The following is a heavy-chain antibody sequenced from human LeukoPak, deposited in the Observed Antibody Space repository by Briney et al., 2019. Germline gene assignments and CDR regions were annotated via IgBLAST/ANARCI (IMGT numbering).Heavy chain of an antibody. V-gene: IGHV3-7*03. CDR1: GFTFTNYW. D-gene: IGHD1-26*01. J-gene: IGHJ4*02. Sequence: GGSLRLSCAASGFTFTNYWMSWVRQAPGKGLELVANIKQDRSEKYYVDSVKGRFTISRDNAKNSLYLQMNSLRAEDTALYYCAKDTGSYYGGAWDYWGQGTLVTVSS. CDR2: IKQDRSEK. CDR3: AKDTGSYYGGAWDY.